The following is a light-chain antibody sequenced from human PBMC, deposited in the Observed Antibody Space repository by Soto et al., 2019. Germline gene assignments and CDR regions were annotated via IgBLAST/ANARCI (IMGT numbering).Light chain of an antibody. Sequence: EIVLTQSPGTLSLSPGERVTLSCRASQSVSSGYLAWYQQKPGQAPRLLIYGASSRATGIPDRFSGSGSGTDFTLTISRLEPEDFAVYYCQQYGSSGTFGQGTKVDIK. CDR1: QSVSSGY. CDR2: GAS. J-gene: IGKJ1*01. V-gene: IGKV3-20*01. CDR3: QQYGSSGT.